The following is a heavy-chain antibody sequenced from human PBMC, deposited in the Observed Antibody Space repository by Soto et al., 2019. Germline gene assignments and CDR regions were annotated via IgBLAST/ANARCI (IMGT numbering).Heavy chain of an antibody. J-gene: IGHJ5*02. V-gene: IGHV5-51*01. Sequence: GESLKISCKGSGYSFTSYWIGWVRQMPGKGLEWMGIIYASDSDTRYSPSFQGQVTISADKSISTAYLQWSSLKASDTAMYYCARLLGRITIFGVVPNWFDPWGQGTLVTVSS. D-gene: IGHD3-3*01. CDR3: ARLLGRITIFGVVPNWFDP. CDR2: IYASDSDT. CDR1: GYSFTSYW.